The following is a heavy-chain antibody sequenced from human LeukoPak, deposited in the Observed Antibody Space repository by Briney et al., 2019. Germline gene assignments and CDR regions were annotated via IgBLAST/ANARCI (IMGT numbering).Heavy chain of an antibody. V-gene: IGHV3-43*01. CDR1: GFIFDDYT. J-gene: IGHJ3*02. CDR3: AKDMARGTGWTNDAFDI. Sequence: PGGSLRLSCEVSGFIFDDYTVHWVRQGPGKGLEWVSLISWDGGSTFYADSVKGRFTVSRDNSKNSLYLQMNSLKTEDTAFYYCAKDMARGTGWTNDAFDIWGQGTMVTVSS. D-gene: IGHD6-19*01. CDR2: ISWDGGST.